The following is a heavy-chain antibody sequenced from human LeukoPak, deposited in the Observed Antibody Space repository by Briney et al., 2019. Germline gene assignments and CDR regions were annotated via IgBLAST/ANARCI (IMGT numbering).Heavy chain of an antibody. CDR2: ISYDGSNK. V-gene: IGHV3-30-3*01. CDR1: GFTFSSYA. CDR3: ARDGSDCSSTSCYYVDYYYMDV. Sequence: GGSLRLSCAASGFTFSSYAMHWVRQAPGKGLEWVAVISYDGSNKYYADSVKGRFTISRDNSKNTLYLQMNSLRAEDTAVYYCARDGSDCSSTSCYYVDYYYMDVWGKGTTVTVSS. D-gene: IGHD2-2*01. J-gene: IGHJ6*03.